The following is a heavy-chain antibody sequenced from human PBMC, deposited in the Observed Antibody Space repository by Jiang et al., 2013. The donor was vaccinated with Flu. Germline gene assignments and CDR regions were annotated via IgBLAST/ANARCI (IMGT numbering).Heavy chain of an antibody. CDR3: ARPEVWNYEYFDL. D-gene: IGHD1-7*01. CDR2: INHSGST. J-gene: IGHJ2*01. Sequence: LLKPSETLSLTCAVYGGSFSGYYWSWIRQPPGKGLEWIGEINHSGSTNYNPSLKSRVTISVDTSKNQFSLKLSSVTAADTAVYYCARPEVWNYEYFDLWGRGTLVTVSS. CDR1: GGSFSGYY. V-gene: IGHV4-34*01.